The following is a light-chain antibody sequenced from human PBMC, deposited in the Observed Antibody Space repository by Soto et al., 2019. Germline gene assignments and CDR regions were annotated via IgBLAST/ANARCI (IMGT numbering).Light chain of an antibody. Sequence: DMEMTQSPSSLSASVGDRVTITCRASQSISNYLNWYQHKPGKVPKLLIYAASSLQSGVPTRFRGSGSGTDFTLTINSLQPEDFATYYCQQSDGTPLTFGGGTKMEIK. CDR2: AAS. CDR3: QQSDGTPLT. J-gene: IGKJ4*01. V-gene: IGKV1-39*01. CDR1: QSISNY.